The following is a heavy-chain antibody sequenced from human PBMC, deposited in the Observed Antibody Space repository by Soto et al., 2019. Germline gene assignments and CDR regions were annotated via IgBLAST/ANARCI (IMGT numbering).Heavy chain of an antibody. CDR2: ISYDGSNK. Sequence: GGSLRLSCAASGFTFSSYAMHWVRQAPGKGLEWVAVISYDGSNKYYADSVKGRFTISRDKSKNTLYLQMNSLRAEDTAVYYCARHGQFLEWLSYPYYYSGTDVWGQGTTVTVS. D-gene: IGHD3-3*01. J-gene: IGHJ6*02. CDR1: GFTFSSYA. V-gene: IGHV3-30-3*01. CDR3: ARHGQFLEWLSYPYYYSGTDV.